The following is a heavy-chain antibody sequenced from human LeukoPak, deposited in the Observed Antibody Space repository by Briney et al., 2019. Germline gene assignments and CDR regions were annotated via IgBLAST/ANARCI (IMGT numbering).Heavy chain of an antibody. J-gene: IGHJ6*03. V-gene: IGHV1-2*02. D-gene: IGHD4-17*01. CDR2: INPNSGGT. CDR3: ARGQYIYGDYRYYMDV. CDR1: GYTFTGYY. Sequence: GASVKVSCKASGYTFTGYYMHWVRQAPGQGLEWMGWINPNSGGTNYAQKFQGRVTMTRDTSISTAYMELSRLRSDDTAVYYCARGQYIYGDYRYYMDVWGKGTTVTISS.